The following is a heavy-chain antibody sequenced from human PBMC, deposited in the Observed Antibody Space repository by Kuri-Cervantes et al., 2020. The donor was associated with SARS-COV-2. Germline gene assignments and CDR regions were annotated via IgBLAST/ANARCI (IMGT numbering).Heavy chain of an antibody. CDR3: ARDSATRSGSEYDPFDM. J-gene: IGHJ3*02. CDR2: IWYDGSNK. Sequence: GGSLRLSCAASGFTFSSYGMHWVRQAPGKGLEGVAVIWYDGSNKYYADSVKGRFTISIDNSKNTLYLQMNSLRSDDTAVYYCARDSATRSGSEYDPFDMWGQGTMVTVSS. V-gene: IGHV3-33*01. D-gene: IGHD1-26*01. CDR1: GFTFSSYG.